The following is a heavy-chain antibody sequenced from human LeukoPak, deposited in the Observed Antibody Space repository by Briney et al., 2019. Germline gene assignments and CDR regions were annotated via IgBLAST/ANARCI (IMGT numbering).Heavy chain of an antibody. V-gene: IGHV3-53*01. D-gene: IGHD3-10*01. J-gene: IGHJ6*03. CDR2: IYSGGST. Sequence: GGSLRLSCAASGFTVSSNYMSWVRQAPGKGLEWVSVIYSGGSTYYADSVKGRFTISRDNSKNSLYLQMINLRAEDTAVYYCTRVFYYGSRYYYMDVWGKGTTATISS. CDR3: TRVFYYGSRYYYMDV. CDR1: GFTVSSNY.